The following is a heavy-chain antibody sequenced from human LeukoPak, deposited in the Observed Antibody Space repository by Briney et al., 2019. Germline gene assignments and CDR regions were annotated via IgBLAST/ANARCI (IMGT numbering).Heavy chain of an antibody. CDR1: GGSISSYY. Sequence: SETLSLTCTVSGGSISSYYWSWTRQPPGKGLEWIGYIYYSGSTNYNPSLKSRVTISVDTSKNQFSLKLSSVTAADTAVYYCARHEGFWSGYYRTGWYFDLWGRGTLVTVSS. V-gene: IGHV4-59*08. J-gene: IGHJ2*01. D-gene: IGHD3-3*01. CDR3: ARHEGFWSGYYRTGWYFDL. CDR2: IYYSGST.